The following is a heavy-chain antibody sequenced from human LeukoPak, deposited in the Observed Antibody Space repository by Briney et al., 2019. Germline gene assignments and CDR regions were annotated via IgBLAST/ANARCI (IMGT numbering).Heavy chain of an antibody. CDR2: ITQSGST. V-gene: IGHV4-34*01. Sequence: PGGSLRLSCAASGFTFSSYSMNWIRQPPGKGLEWIGEITQSGSTNYNPSPKRRVTISVDTSKSQFSLKLSSVTAADTAVYYCARGIDRGNNYFDPWGRGTLVTVSS. J-gene: IGHJ5*02. CDR1: GFTFSSYS. D-gene: IGHD3-10*01. CDR3: ARGIDRGNNYFDP.